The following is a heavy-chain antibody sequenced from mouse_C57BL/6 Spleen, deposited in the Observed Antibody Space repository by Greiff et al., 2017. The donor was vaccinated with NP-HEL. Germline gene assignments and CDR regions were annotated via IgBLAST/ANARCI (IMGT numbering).Heavy chain of an antibody. CDR2: LWWDDAK. CDR3: ARRGYGSSYGYAKDC. Sequence: QVTLKESGPGILQPSQTLSLTCSFSGFSLSTFGMGVGWIRQPSGKGLEWLAHLWWDDAKYYNPALESRPSISKDTSKNQVFLKNANVDTADTDTYDCARRGYGSSYGYAKDCWGQGASVTVSS. D-gene: IGHD1-1*01. CDR1: GFSLSTFGMG. J-gene: IGHJ4*01. V-gene: IGHV8-8*01.